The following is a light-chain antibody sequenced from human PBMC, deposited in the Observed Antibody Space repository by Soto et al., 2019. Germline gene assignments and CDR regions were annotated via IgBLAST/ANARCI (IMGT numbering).Light chain of an antibody. CDR3: QLRSDWPWM. Sequence: ASQSVSSNVARYKKKXGKASKLLIYGASXRATGIPARFSGSGSGTDFTLTISSLQSEDLAVYYCQLRSDWPWMCCQGTKGEIK. V-gene: IGKV3-15*01. CDR1: QSVSSN. J-gene: IGKJ1*01. CDR2: GAS.